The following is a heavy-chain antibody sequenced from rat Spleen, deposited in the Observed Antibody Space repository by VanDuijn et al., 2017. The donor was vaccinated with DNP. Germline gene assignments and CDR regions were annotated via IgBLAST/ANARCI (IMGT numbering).Heavy chain of an antibody. D-gene: IGHD1-4*01. J-gene: IGHJ4*01. Sequence: EVQLQESGPGLVKPSQSLSLTCSVTGYSITSTFWGWIRKFPGNKMEWIGHISYSGSTSYHPSLKSRISITRDTSKNQFFLQLNSVTTEDTATYYCARWPGYNPPYAMDAWGQGTSVTVSS. CDR2: ISYSGST. CDR1: GYSITSTF. CDR3: ARWPGYNPPYAMDA. V-gene: IGHV3-1*01.